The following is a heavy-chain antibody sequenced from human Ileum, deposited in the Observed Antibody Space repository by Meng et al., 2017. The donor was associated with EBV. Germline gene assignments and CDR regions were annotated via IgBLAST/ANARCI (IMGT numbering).Heavy chain of an antibody. J-gene: IGHJ4*02. CDR1: GGALSGAY. D-gene: IGHD2-8*02. CDR3: ARRPTGIDY. CDR2: IIHGGSP. V-gene: IGHV4-34*12. Sequence: QVQRKRGGAGLLTPLGTLSLHCAVNGGALSGAYWNWIRQPPGKGLEWIGEIIHGGSPSYNPSLKSRVTISIDTSKNQLSLMLSSVTAADTAVYYCARRPTGIDYWGQGTLVTVSS.